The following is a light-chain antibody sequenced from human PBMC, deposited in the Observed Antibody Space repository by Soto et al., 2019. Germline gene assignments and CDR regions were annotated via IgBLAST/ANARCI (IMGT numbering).Light chain of an antibody. CDR3: QQYGGSPQT. V-gene: IGKV3-20*01. CDR2: GAS. CDR1: QSVSNNY. J-gene: IGKJ1*01. Sequence: EIVLTQSPGTLSLSPGERATLSCRASQSVSNNYLAWYQQKPGQAPRLLIFGASSRATDIPDRFSGRGSGTDFTLTVTSLEPEDFAVYYCQQYGGSPQTLGQGTKVEIK.